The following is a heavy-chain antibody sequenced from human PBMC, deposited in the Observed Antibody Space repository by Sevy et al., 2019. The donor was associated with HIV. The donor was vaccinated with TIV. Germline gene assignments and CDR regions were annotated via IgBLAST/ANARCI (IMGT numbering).Heavy chain of an antibody. Sequence: ASVKASCKASGYIFTDYYIHWVRQAPGQGLEWMAWINSDSGVTNYAQRFQGEVTVTRDPSLSTAYLELTNLKSNDTAIYYCARLTTQPTSDLYGLDVWGQGTTVTVSS. CDR1: GYIFTDYY. J-gene: IGHJ6*02. V-gene: IGHV1-2*02. CDR3: ARLTTQPTSDLYGLDV. D-gene: IGHD4-17*01. CDR2: INSDSGVT.